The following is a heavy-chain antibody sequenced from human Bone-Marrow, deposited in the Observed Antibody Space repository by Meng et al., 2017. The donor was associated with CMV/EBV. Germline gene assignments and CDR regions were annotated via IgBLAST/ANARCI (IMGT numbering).Heavy chain of an antibody. J-gene: IGHJ4*02. Sequence: VQRWHLGAEGKKPGAPVKVPCKTSGHPFSTLGITWGRQAPGKGLEWMGWISGDHGNTNYAQNFQDRVSMTTDTSTSTVYMELSSLRSDDTAVYYCARDAGNGRLTVDYWGQGTLVTVSS. CDR1: GHPFSTLG. CDR2: ISGDHGNT. CDR3: ARDAGNGRLTVDY. D-gene: IGHD6-13*01. V-gene: IGHV1-18*01.